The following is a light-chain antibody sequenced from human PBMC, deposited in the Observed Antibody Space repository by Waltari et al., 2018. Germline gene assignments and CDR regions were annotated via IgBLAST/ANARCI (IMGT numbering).Light chain of an antibody. CDR2: KAS. Sequence: DIQMTQSPSTLSASVGDRVTITCRGSQSISSWLAWYQQKPGKAPKLLIYKASSLESGVPSRFSGSGSGTEFTLTISSLQPDDFATYYCQQYNSYSRLTFGGGTKVEIK. V-gene: IGKV1-5*03. CDR1: QSISSW. J-gene: IGKJ4*01. CDR3: QQYNSYSRLT.